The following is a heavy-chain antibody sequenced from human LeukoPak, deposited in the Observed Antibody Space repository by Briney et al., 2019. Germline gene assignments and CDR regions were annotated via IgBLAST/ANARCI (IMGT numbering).Heavy chain of an antibody. Sequence: GGSLRLSCAASGFTFSSHAMNWVRQAPGKGLEWVSGIGGNGSTYYADSVQGRLKISRDNSKTTLYLQMDSLRAEDTAIYYCAKDRAIAVSARGNWFDPWGQGTLVTVSS. D-gene: IGHD6-19*01. J-gene: IGHJ5*02. CDR2: IGGNGST. V-gene: IGHV3-23*01. CDR3: AKDRAIAVSARGNWFDP. CDR1: GFTFSSHA.